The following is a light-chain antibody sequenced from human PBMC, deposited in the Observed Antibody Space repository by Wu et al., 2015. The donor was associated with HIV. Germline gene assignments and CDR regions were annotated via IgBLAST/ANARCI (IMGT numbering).Light chain of an antibody. J-gene: IGKJ4*01. Sequence: EIVLTQSPATLSLSPGERATLACRASQSVSRSLAWYQQKPGQAPRLLIYDASNRAAGIPARFSGSGSGTVFTLTISSLEPEDFAVYYCQQRSTRPLTFGGGTKVEIK. CDR3: QQRSTRPLT. CDR1: QSVSRS. CDR2: DAS. V-gene: IGKV3-11*01.